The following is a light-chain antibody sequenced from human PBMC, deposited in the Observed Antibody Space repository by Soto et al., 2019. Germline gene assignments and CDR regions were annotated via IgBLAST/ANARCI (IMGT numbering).Light chain of an antibody. Sequence: GDIVTIACRASLGIGNWLAWYQQKPGKAPKLLISAASSLQGGVPSRFSGSGSGTDFTLTISSLQPQDFATYYCQQAYRFPLTFGGGTNVDIK. CDR3: QQAYRFPLT. J-gene: IGKJ4*01. CDR2: AAS. V-gene: IGKV1D-12*01. CDR1: LGIGNW.